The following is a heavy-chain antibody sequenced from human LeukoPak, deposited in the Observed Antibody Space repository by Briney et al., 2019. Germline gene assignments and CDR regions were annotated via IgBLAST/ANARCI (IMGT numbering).Heavy chain of an antibody. CDR2: INPNSGGT. D-gene: IGHD3-22*01. J-gene: IGHJ6*03. CDR1: GYTFTGYY. CDR3: ARSRTLYDSSGYPLNYYYYYMDV. Sequence: ASVKVSCKASGYTFTGYYMHWVRQAPGQGLEWMGWINPNSGGTNYAQKFQGRVTMTRDTSISTAYMELSSLRSEDTAVYYCARSRTLYDSSGYPLNYYYYYMDVWGKGTTVTISS. V-gene: IGHV1-2*02.